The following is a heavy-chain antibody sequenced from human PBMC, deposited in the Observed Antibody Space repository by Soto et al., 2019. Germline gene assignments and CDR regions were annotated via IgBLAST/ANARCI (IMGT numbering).Heavy chain of an antibody. CDR2: IYYSGST. D-gene: IGHD2-15*01. CDR1: GDSITSGHND. CDR3: ARARYCSGGSCPTPIYYFDY. Sequence: PSGTMAITCGVSGDSITSGHNDWNWINQPPGKGLEWIGSIYYSGSTYYNPSLKSRVTISVDTSKNQFSLKLSSVTAADTAVYYCARARYCSGGSCPTPIYYFDYWGQGTLVTVS. V-gene: IGHV4-39*01. J-gene: IGHJ4*02.